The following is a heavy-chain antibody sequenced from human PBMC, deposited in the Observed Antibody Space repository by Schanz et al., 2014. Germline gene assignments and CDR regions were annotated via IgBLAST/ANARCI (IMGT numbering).Heavy chain of an antibody. V-gene: IGHV3-30*04. CDR2: ISRDGRYQ. J-gene: IGHJ6*01. CDR3: ARQRHSSTYVVMEGRGRGRTVDV. D-gene: IGHD3-22*01. CDR1: VFTFSAYV. Sequence: AASVFTFSAYVMHWVRQAPGKGLDWVADISRDGRYQYSVDSVKGRFTISRDNSKSTLYLEMNSVSHEDPALDYCARQRHSSTYVVMEGRGRGRTVDV.